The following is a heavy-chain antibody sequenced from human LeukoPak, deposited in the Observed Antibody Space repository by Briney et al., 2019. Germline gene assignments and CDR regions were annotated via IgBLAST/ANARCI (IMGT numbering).Heavy chain of an antibody. J-gene: IGHJ4*02. CDR3: ARDARQWLVRDY. D-gene: IGHD6-19*01. Sequence: GSLVKVSCKASGGTFSSYAISWVRQAPGQGLEWMGWINPNSGGTNYAQKFQGRVTMTRDTSISTAYMELSRLRSDDTAVYYCARDARQWLVRDYWGQGTLVTVSS. CDR1: GGTFSSYA. CDR2: INPNSGGT. V-gene: IGHV1-2*02.